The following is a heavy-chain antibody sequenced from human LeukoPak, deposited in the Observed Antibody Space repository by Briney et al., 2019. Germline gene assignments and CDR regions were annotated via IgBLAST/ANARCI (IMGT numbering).Heavy chain of an antibody. CDR1: GGSISSYY. CDR2: IYYGGST. D-gene: IGHD6-13*01. J-gene: IGHJ6*02. V-gene: IGHV4-59*01. CDR3: ARDTDSSFYGMDV. Sequence: SETLSLTCTVSGGSISSYYWSWIRQPPGKGLEWIGYIYYGGSTNYNPSLKSRVTISVDTSKNQFSLKLSSVTAADTAVYYCARDTDSSFYGMDVWGQGTTVTVSS.